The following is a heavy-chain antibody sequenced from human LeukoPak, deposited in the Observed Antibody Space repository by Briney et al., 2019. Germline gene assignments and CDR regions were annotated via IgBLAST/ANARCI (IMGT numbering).Heavy chain of an antibody. CDR3: ARKRRGYGGYEH. D-gene: IGHD5-12*01. Sequence: GASVKVSCKASGYTFTSYFMHWVRQAPGQGLEWMGIINPSGGSTSYAQKFQGRVTMTRDTSTSTVYMELSSLRSEDTAVYYCARKRRGYGGYEHWGQGTLVTVSP. CDR2: INPSGGST. CDR1: GYTFTSYF. J-gene: IGHJ1*01. V-gene: IGHV1-46*01.